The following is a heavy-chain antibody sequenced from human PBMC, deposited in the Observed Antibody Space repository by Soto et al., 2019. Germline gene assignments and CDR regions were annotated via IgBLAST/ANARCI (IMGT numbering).Heavy chain of an antibody. CDR2: IIPIFGTA. CDR3: ARNYDILMGFDY. V-gene: IGHV1-69*13. Sequence: SVKVSCKALGGTFSSYAISWVRQAPGQGLEWMGGIIPIFGTANYAQKFQGRVTITADESTSTAYMELSSLRSEDTAVYYCARNYDILMGFDYWGQGTLVTVSS. D-gene: IGHD3-9*01. CDR1: GGTFSSYA. J-gene: IGHJ4*02.